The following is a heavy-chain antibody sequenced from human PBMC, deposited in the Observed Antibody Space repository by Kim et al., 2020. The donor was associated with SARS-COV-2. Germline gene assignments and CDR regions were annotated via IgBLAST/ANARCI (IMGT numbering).Heavy chain of an antibody. J-gene: IGHJ4*02. Sequence: SETLSLTCAVYGGSFSGYYWSWIRQPPGKGLEWIGEINHSGSTNYNPSLKSRVTISVDTSKNQFSLKLSSVTAADTAVYYCARGERELDYWGQGTLVTVSS. CDR3: ARGERELDY. V-gene: IGHV4-34*01. CDR2: INHSGST. CDR1: GGSFSGYY. D-gene: IGHD1-26*01.